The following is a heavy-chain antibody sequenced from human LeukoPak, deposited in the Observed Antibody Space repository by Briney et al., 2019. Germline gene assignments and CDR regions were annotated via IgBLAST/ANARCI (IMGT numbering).Heavy chain of an antibody. CDR1: RFTFSSYA. V-gene: IGHV3-23*01. CDR3: AKAALMTTVVTPYDY. J-gene: IGHJ4*02. D-gene: IGHD4-23*01. CDR2: ISGSGGST. Sequence: GSLRLSCAASRFTFSSYAMTWVRQAPGKGLEWVSGISGSGGSTFYADPVKGRFTISRDNSKNTLYLQMNSLRAEDTAVYYCAKAALMTTVVTPYDYWGQGTLVTVSS.